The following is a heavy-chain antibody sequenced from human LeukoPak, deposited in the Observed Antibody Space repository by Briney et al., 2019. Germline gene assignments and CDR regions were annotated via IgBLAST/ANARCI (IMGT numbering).Heavy chain of an antibody. J-gene: IGHJ6*03. CDR1: GFTFSSYW. V-gene: IGHV3-7*03. D-gene: IGHD2-21*01. CDR3: ARGGEFYYYYMDV. CDR2: IKQDGSEK. Sequence: GGSLRLSCAASGFTFSSYWMSWVRQAPGKGLGWVANIKQDGSEKYYVDSVKGRFTISRDNAKNSLYLQMNNLRSEDTAVYYCARGGEFYYYYMDVWGNGTTVTVSS.